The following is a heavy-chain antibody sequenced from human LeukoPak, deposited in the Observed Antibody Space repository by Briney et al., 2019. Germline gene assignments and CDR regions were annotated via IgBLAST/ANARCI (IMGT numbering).Heavy chain of an antibody. J-gene: IGHJ5*02. CDR1: GGSFSGDY. CDR2: INHSGST. CDR3: ARGKRLPSGSALGWFDP. Sequence: AETLPLTRAVYGGSFSGDYLSWIRQPPGKRLEGRGEINHSGSTNYNPSLKSRVTMAVDTSKNQFSLKLSSVTAADTAVYYCARGKRLPSGSALGWFDPWGQGTLVTVSS. D-gene: IGHD3-10*01. V-gene: IGHV4-34*01.